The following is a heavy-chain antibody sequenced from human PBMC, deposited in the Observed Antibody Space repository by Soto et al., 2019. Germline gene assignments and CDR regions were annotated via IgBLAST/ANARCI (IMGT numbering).Heavy chain of an antibody. CDR1: GFTFSTFA. CDR3: VKDHPWGIFGVAP. J-gene: IGHJ5*02. CDR2: ISGSGGTT. V-gene: IGHV3-23*01. Sequence: EMQLLESGGGLVQPGGSLRLSCVASGFTFSTFAMTWVRQTPGKGLEWVSHISGSGGTTYYADSVKGRFTISRHNSKNTLYLQMNSLRAEDMAIYYCVKDHPWGIFGVAPGGQGTLVTVSS. D-gene: IGHD3-3*01.